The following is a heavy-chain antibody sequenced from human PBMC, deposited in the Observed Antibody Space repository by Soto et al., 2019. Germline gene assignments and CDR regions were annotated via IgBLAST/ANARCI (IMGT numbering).Heavy chain of an antibody. CDR3: ARAYCDGDCYVPRVPPAFGS. J-gene: IGHJ4*02. Sequence: QVQLQESGPGLLRPSETLTLTCSVSGGSVSRGGHYWTWIRQPPGKGLVWIGYVYYSGVTHYNPPLKSRVSISVDRPNNHFSLRLSSVTAADPAVYYCARAYCDGDCYVPRVPPAFGSWGRGTLVIVSS. CDR1: GGSVSRGGHY. CDR2: VYYSGVT. V-gene: IGHV4-61*08. D-gene: IGHD2-21*02.